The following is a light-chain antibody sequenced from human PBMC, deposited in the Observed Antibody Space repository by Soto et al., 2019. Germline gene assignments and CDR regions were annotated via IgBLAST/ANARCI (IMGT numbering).Light chain of an antibody. CDR1: QDIRHN. J-gene: IGKJ2*01. CDR3: QQYDNLLPMYT. Sequence: DIQMTQSPSSLSASVGDRVTITCQASQDIRHNLNWFQQTPGKAPKLLIYDASNLETGVSSRFSGRGSRTHFTFTISSLQPEDIATYYCQQYDNLLPMYTFGQGTKVEIK. CDR2: DAS. V-gene: IGKV1-33*01.